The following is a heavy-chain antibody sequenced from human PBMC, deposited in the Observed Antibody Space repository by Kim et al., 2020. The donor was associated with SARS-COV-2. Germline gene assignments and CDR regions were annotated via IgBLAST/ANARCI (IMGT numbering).Heavy chain of an antibody. CDR2: INHSGST. CDR1: GGSFSGYY. D-gene: IGHD3-3*01. J-gene: IGHJ6*02. CDR3: ARVHRFFGYYYGMDV. V-gene: IGHV4-34*01. Sequence: SETLSLTCAVYGGSFSGYYWSWIRQPPGKGLEWIGEINHSGSTNYNPSLKSRVTISVDTSKNQFSLKLSSVTAADTAVYYCARVHRFFGYYYGMDVWGQG.